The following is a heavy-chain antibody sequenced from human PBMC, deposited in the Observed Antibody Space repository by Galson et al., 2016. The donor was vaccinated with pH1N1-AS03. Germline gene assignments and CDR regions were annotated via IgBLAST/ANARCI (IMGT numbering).Heavy chain of an antibody. CDR2: LKGTTNVGPT. V-gene: IGHV3-15*01. CDR3: TAALSAVTAGGIDY. J-gene: IGHJ4*02. Sequence: SLRLPCAASGFTFNNAWMIWVRQAPGKGLEWVGRLKGTTNVGPTHYAAPVKGRFTISRDDSKNTLYLQMNSLKTDDTAVYYCTAALSAVTAGGIDYWGRGTLVTGSS. D-gene: IGHD2-21*02. CDR1: GFTFNNAW.